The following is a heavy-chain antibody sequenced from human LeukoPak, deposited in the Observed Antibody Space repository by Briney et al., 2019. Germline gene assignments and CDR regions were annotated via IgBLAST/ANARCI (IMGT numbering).Heavy chain of an antibody. J-gene: IGHJ4*02. V-gene: IGHV4-61*01. Sequence: SETLSLTCTVSGGSVSSGSYYWSWIRQPPGKGLEWIGYIYYSGRTTYNPSLKNRDTIPVDTPKNQFSLKLSSVAAADTAGDYCARVSVDTAIVTDYWGQGTLVTVSS. D-gene: IGHD5-18*01. CDR2: IYYSGRT. CDR3: ARVSVDTAIVTDY. CDR1: GGSVSSGSYY.